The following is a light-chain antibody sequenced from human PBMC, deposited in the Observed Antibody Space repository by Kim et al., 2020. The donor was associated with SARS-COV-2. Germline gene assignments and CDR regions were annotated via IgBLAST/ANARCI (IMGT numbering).Light chain of an antibody. CDR2: DNN. CDR1: SSNIGKNY. J-gene: IGLJ2*01. V-gene: IGLV1-51*01. CDR3: GTWDSSLSAVV. Sequence: QKVTLSCSGSSSNIGKNYVSWYQQLPKPAPKLLIYDNNERPSGIPDRFSGSKSGTSATLGITGLQTGDEADYYCGTWDSSLSAVVFGGGTQLTVL.